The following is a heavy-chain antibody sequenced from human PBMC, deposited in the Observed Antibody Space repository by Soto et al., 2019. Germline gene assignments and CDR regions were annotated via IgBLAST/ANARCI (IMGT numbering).Heavy chain of an antibody. CDR3: ARGPIVVVPVKLEYYYYGMDV. CDR1: GFTFSSYS. Sequence: GGSLRLSCAASGFTFSSYSMNWVRQAPGKGLEWVSSISSSSSYIYYADSVKGRFTISRDNAKNSLYLQMNSLRAEDTAVYYCARGPIVVVPVKLEYYYYGMDVWGQGTTVTVSS. CDR2: ISSSSSYI. D-gene: IGHD2-2*01. V-gene: IGHV3-21*01. J-gene: IGHJ6*02.